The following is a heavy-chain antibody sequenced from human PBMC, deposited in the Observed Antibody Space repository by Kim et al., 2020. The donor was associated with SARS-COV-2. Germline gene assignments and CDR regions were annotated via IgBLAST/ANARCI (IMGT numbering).Heavy chain of an antibody. V-gene: IGHV3-15*01. CDR3: TTGGGLLPKGLDY. Sequence: GYAGPVNGRFTISREDSKNTLYMQVNSLQIHDTGVYYCTTGGGLLPKGLDYWGQGTQVTVAS. J-gene: IGHJ4*02.